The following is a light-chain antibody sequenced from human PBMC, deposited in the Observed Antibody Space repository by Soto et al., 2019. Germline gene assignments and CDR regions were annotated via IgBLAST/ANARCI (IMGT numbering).Light chain of an antibody. CDR3: QSYDSSLSGSG. CDR2: GNS. V-gene: IGLV1-40*01. Sequence: QSVLTQPPSVSGAPGQRVTISCTGSSSNIGAGYDVHWYQQLPGTAPKLLIYGNSNRPSGVPDRFSGSKSGTSASLAITGLQAEDEAEYYCQSYDSSLSGSGVGGGTKLTVL. J-gene: IGLJ2*01. CDR1: SSNIGAGYD.